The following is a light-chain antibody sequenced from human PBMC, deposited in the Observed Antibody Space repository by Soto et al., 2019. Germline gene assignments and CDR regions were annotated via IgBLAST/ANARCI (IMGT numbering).Light chain of an antibody. CDR3: QRYNAFSQT. CDR1: QSINSW. V-gene: IGKV1-5*01. CDR2: DAS. J-gene: IGKJ1*01. Sequence: DIQMTQSPYTLSASVGDRVTITCRASQSINSWVAWFQQKPGKAPKVLIYDASTLESGVPSRFSGSGSGTEFTLTIDSLQPDDVATYYCQRYNAFSQTFGQGTKVDIK.